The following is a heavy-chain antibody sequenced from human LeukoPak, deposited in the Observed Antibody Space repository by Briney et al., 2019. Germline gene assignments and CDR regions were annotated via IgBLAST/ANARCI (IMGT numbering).Heavy chain of an antibody. V-gene: IGHV1-8*01. CDR2: MNPNSGNT. CDR1: VYTFTSYD. J-gene: IGHJ4*02. CDR3: ARGFDSSGYYFYY. Sequence: ASVKVSCKASVYTFTSYDINWVRQATGQGLEWMGWMNPNSGNTGYAQKFQGRVTMTRNTSISTAYMELSSLRSEDTAVYYCARGFDSSGYYFYYWVQGTLVTVSS. D-gene: IGHD3-22*01.